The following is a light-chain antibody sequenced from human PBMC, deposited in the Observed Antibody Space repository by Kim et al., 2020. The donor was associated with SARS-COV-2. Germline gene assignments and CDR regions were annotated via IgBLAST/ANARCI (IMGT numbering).Light chain of an antibody. V-gene: IGKV3D-15*01. CDR3: QHYTNWPPYT. CDR1: QSVSSD. J-gene: IGKJ2*01. CDR2: GAS. Sequence: EIVMTQSPATLSVSPGERATLSCRASQSVSSDLAWYQQKPGQAPRLLIFGASTRAAGIPARFSGSGSGTEFTLTISSLQSEDFAIYYCQHYTNWPPYTFGQGTKLEI.